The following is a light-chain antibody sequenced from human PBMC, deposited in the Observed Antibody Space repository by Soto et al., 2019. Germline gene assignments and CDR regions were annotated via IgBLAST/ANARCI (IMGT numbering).Light chain of an antibody. J-gene: IGLJ1*01. Sequence: QSALTPPASVSGSPGQSITISCTGTSSDVGSYNLVSWYQQHPGKAPKLMIYEVSKRPSGVSNRFSGSKFGNTASLTISGLQAEDEADYYCCSYAGSSTYVFGTGTKVTVL. V-gene: IGLV2-23*02. CDR1: SSDVGSYNL. CDR3: CSYAGSSTYV. CDR2: EVS.